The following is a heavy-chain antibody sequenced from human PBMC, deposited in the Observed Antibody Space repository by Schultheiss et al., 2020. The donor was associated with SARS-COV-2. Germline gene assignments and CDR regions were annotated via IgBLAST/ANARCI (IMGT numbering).Heavy chain of an antibody. D-gene: IGHD3-16*01. CDR3: AKAVGAESHFDY. V-gene: IGHV3-48*03. J-gene: IGHJ4*02. CDR1: GFTFSSYE. CDR2: ISSSGSTI. Sequence: GGSLRLSCAASGFTFSSYEMNWVRQAPGKGLEWVSYISSSGSTIYYADSVKGRFTISRDNAKNTLYLQMNSLRAEDTAFYYCAKAVGAESHFDYWGQGTLVTVSS.